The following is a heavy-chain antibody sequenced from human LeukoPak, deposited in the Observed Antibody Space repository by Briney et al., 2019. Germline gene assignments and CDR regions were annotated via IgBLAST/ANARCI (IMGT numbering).Heavy chain of an antibody. Sequence: ASVKVSCKASGYTFTSYDINWVRQATGQGLEWMGWMNPNSGNTGYAQKFQGRVTMTRNTSISTAYMELSSLRSEDTAVYYCARPRRPYDYVWGSYRYRDDAFDIWGQGTLVTVSS. CDR3: ARPRRPYDYVWGSYRYRDDAFDI. CDR1: GYTFTSYD. D-gene: IGHD3-16*02. J-gene: IGHJ3*02. CDR2: MNPNSGNT. V-gene: IGHV1-8*01.